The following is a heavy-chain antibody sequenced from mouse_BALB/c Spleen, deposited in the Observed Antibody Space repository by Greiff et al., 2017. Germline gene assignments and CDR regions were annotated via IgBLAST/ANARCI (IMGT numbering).Heavy chain of an antibody. Sequence: VQLQQPGAELVKPGTSVKLSCKASGYNFTSYWINWVKLRPGQGLEWIGDIYPGSGSTNYNEKFKSKATLTVDTSSSTAYMQLSSLASEDSALYYCARSGYYAMDYWGQGTSVTVSS. CDR1: GYNFTSYW. D-gene: IGHD3-1*01. CDR2: IYPGSGST. V-gene: IGHV1-55*01. J-gene: IGHJ4*01. CDR3: ARSGYYAMDY.